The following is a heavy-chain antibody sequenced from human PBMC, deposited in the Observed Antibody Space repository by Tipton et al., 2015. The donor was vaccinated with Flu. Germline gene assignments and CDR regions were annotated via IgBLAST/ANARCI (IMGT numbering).Heavy chain of an antibody. V-gene: IGHV4-39*07. CDR2: IYYSGST. CDR1: GGSISSSSYY. Sequence: TLSLTCTVSGGSISSSSYYWGWIRQPPGKGLEWIGSIYYSGSTYYNPSLKSRVTISVDTSKNQFSLKLSSVTAADTAVYYCARDPFLQRGYSYGQTGPGWYFDRWGRGTLVTVSS. J-gene: IGHJ2*01. D-gene: IGHD5-18*01. CDR3: ARDPFLQRGYSYGQTGPGWYFDR.